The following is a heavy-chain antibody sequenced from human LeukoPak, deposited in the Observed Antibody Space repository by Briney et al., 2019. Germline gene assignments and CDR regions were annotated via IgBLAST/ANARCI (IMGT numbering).Heavy chain of an antibody. CDR1: GYTLTELS. CDR3: ATDYGDRYRRVIYMDV. D-gene: IGHD4-17*01. J-gene: IGHJ6*03. Sequence: ASVKVSCKVSGYTLTELSMHWVRQAPGKGLEWMGGFDPEDGETIYAQKFQGRVTMTEDTSTDTAYMELSSLRSEDTAVYYCATDYGDRYRRVIYMDVWGKGTMVTVSS. CDR2: FDPEDGET. V-gene: IGHV1-24*01.